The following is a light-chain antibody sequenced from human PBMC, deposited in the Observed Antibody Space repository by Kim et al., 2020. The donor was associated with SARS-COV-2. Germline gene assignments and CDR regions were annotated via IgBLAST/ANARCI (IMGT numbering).Light chain of an antibody. V-gene: IGLV3-1*01. Sequence: SYELTQPPSVSVSPGQTATITCSGDKLGDRFASWYQLKPGQSPVLVIYQDSRRPSGIPERFSGSNSGNTATLTISGTQAMDEADYDCQAWDTKVFGTGTK. CDR1: KLGDRF. J-gene: IGLJ1*01. CDR3: QAWDTKV. CDR2: QDS.